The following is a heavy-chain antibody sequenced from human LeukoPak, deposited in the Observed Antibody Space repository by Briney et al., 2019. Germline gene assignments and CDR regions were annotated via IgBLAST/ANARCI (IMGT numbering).Heavy chain of an antibody. CDR3: VTETSGSFHY. J-gene: IGHJ4*02. D-gene: IGHD3-10*01. CDR2: FKSKTNGGTT. CDR1: GFTFRTYS. V-gene: IGHV3-15*01. Sequence: GGSLRLSCAASGFTFRTYSMNWVRQAPGEGLEWVALFKSKTNGGTTDYAAPVKGRFTMSRDDSENTLYLQMNSLKTEDTAVYYCVTETSGSFHYWGQGTLVTVSS.